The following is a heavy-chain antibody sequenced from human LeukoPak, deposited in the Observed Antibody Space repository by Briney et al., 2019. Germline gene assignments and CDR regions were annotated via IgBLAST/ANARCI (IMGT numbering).Heavy chain of an antibody. Sequence: GGSLRLSCAGSGFTLSNYAMTWVRQAPGKGLEWVSVIGASGGTTYYADSVKGRFTISRDNSKGTLYLQMNSLRAEDTAVYYCGRDGYYYDSSGYTIYFDYWGQGTLVTVSS. CDR1: GFTLSNYA. D-gene: IGHD3-22*01. CDR2: IGASGGTT. J-gene: IGHJ4*02. CDR3: GRDGYYYDSSGYTIYFDY. V-gene: IGHV3-23*01.